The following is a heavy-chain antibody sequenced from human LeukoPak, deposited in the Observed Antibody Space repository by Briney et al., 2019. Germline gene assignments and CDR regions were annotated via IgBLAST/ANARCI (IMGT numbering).Heavy chain of an antibody. D-gene: IGHD6-19*01. CDR2: ISSSSSYI. CDR1: GFTFSSYS. J-gene: IGHJ6*03. CDR3: AKRAVAGLRRRPGGHYMDV. Sequence: GGSLRLSCAASGFTFSSYSMNWVRQAPGKGLEWVSSISSSSSYIYYADSVKGRFTISRDNSKNTLYLQMNSLRAEDTAVYYCAKRAVAGLRRRPGGHYMDVWGKGTTVTISS. V-gene: IGHV3-21*01.